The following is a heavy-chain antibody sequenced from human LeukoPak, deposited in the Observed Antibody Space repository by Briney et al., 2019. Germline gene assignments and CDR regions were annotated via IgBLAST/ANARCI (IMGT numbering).Heavy chain of an antibody. J-gene: IGHJ4*02. CDR1: GFTVSGNY. D-gene: IGHD3-22*01. V-gene: IGHV3-53*01. CDR3: ARDLGSSGYSFDY. Sequence: PGGSLRLSCAASGFTVSGNYMSWVRQAPGKGLEWVSVIYSGGSTYYADSVKGRFTISRDNSKNTLYLQMNSLRAEDTAVYYCARDLGSSGYSFDYWGQGTLVTVSS. CDR2: IYSGGST.